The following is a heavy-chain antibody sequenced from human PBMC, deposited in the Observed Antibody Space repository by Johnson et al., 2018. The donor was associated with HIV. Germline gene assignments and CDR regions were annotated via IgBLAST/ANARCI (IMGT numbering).Heavy chain of an antibody. V-gene: IGHV3-20*04. CDR3: ARRDSGSLSFDL. Sequence: VQLVESGGGVLRPGASLRLSCEGFGFIFDDYGLNWVRQGPGKGLEWVSGINWNGGNTGYADSVKGRCTISRDNDKSSVYMEMTNLRAEDTAFYYCARRDSGSLSFDLWGQGTMVTVSS. CDR2: INWNGGNT. CDR1: GFIFDDYG. D-gene: IGHD1-26*01. J-gene: IGHJ3*01.